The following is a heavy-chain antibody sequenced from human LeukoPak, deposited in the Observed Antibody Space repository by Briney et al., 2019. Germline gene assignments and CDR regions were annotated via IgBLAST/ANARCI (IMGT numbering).Heavy chain of an antibody. CDR1: GGSISSYY. J-gene: IGHJ4*02. CDR3: ARARDDILTGYSGVYFDY. V-gene: IGHV4-59*01. D-gene: IGHD3-9*01. CDR2: IYYSGST. Sequence: SETLSLTCTVSGGSISSYYWSWIRQAPGKGLEWIGYIYYSGSTNYNPSLKSRVTISVDTSKNQFSLKLSSVTAADTAVYYCARARDDILTGYSGVYFDYWGQGTLVTVSS.